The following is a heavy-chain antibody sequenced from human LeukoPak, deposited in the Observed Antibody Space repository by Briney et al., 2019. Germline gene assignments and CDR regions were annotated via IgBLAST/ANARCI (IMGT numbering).Heavy chain of an antibody. CDR1: GFIFKNYA. Sequence: PGGSLRLSCAASGFIFKNYAMSWVRQAPGKGLEWVSAISGSGGSTYYADSVKGRFTISRDNSKNTLYLQMNSLRAEDTAVYYCARKGGYGLDFDYWGQGTLVTVSS. V-gene: IGHV3-23*01. CDR3: ARKGGYGLDFDY. CDR2: ISGSGGST. J-gene: IGHJ4*02. D-gene: IGHD5-18*01.